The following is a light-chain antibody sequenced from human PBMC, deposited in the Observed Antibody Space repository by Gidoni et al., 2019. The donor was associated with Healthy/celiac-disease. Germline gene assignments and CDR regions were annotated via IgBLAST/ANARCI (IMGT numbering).Light chain of an antibody. CDR1: QSVSSN. CDR2: GAS. CDR3: QQYNNWPRST. J-gene: IGKJ4*01. Sequence: EIVMTQSPATLSVSPGERATLSCRASQSVSSNLAWYQQKRGQAPRLLIYGASTRATGIPARFSGSGSGTEFTLTISSLQSEDFAVYYCQQYNNWPRSTFGGGTKVEIK. V-gene: IGKV3-15*01.